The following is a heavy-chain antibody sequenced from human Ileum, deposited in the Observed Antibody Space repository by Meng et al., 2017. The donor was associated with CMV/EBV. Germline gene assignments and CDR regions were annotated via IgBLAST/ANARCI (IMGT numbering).Heavy chain of an antibody. CDR3: AKGADYGDYLDY. D-gene: IGHD4-17*01. J-gene: IGHJ4*02. V-gene: IGHV3-30*18. CDR1: RLTFSRYG. CDR2: ISFDESNK. Sequence: CAVSRLTFSRYGVHWVRQAPGKGLEWVALISFDESNKQYADSVKGRFTISRDNSKNTLYLQMNSLRSEDTAVYYCAKGADYGDYLDYWGQGTLVTVSS.